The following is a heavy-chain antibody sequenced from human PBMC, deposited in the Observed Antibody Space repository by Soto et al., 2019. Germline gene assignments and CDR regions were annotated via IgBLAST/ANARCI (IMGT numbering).Heavy chain of an antibody. V-gene: IGHV3-15*01. CDR3: TTVSRRAGHLTHYEILTTYRYLDS. CDR2: TKGRPHGGST. J-gene: IGHJ4*02. Sequence: EVQLVESGGGLVQPGGSLRLSCATSGFTFNDAWMTWVRQAPGKGLEWVGRTKGRPHGGSTDYAAPVKGRFTILRDDSQSTLYLQMNSLKTEDTGIYYCTTVSRRAGHLTHYEILTTYRYLDSWGQGTLVTVSS. CDR1: GFTFNDAW. D-gene: IGHD3-9*01.